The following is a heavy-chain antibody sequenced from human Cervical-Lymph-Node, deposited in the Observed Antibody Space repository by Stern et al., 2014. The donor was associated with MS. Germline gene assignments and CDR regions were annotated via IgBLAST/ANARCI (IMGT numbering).Heavy chain of an antibody. CDR1: GYTFTSYY. Sequence: LVQSGAEVKKPGASVKVSCQASGYTFTSYYMHWVRQAPGQGLEWMGIINPSGGSTSYAQKFQGRVTMTRDTSTSTVYMELSSLRSEDTAVYYCARESRGDLIFDYWGQGTLVTVSS. V-gene: IGHV1-46*01. J-gene: IGHJ4*02. CDR3: ARESRGDLIFDY. D-gene: IGHD3-22*01. CDR2: INPSGGST.